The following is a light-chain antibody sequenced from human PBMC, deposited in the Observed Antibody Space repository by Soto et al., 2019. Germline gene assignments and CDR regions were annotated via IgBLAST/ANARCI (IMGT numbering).Light chain of an antibody. CDR1: QDINTY. Sequence: DIQMTQSPSSLSASVGDRVTITCQASQDINTYLNWYQQRPGKAPNVLIYGASSLETGVPSRFSGSGSGTKFTFTISSLQPEDIATYYCQQYINYPYTFGQGTKVEIK. J-gene: IGKJ2*01. V-gene: IGKV1-33*01. CDR2: GAS. CDR3: QQYINYPYT.